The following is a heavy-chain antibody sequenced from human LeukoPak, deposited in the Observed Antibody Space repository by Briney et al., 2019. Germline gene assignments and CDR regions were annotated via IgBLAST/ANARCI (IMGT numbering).Heavy chain of an antibody. CDR2: INPNSGGT. J-gene: IGHJ6*01. V-gene: IGHV1-2*02. CDR3: AREQAPYGSGKGMDV. CDR1: GYMFTGYY. Sequence: ASVKVSCKASGYMFTGYYMHWVRQAPGQGLEWRGWINPNSGGTNYAQKSQGRVTMTRDTSISTAYMELSRLRSDGTAVYYCAREQAPYGSGKGMDVWGQGATVTVSS. D-gene: IGHD3-10*01.